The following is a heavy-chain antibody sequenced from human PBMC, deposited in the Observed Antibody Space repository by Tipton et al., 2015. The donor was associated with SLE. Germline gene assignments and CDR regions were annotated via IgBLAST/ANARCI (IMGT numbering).Heavy chain of an antibody. CDR3: AKEVAVAGLSFDY. CDR2: ISGSGGST. V-gene: IGHV3-23*01. CDR1: GFTFSSYA. D-gene: IGHD6-19*01. Sequence: SLRVSCAASGFTFSSYAMSWVRQAPGKGLEWVSAISGSGGSTYYADSVKGRFTISRDNSKNTLYLQMNSLRAEDTAVYYCAKEVAVAGLSFDYWGQGTLVTVSS. J-gene: IGHJ4*02.